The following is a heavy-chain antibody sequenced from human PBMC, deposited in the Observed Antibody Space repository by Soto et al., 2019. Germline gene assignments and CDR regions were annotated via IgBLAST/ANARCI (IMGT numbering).Heavy chain of an antibody. CDR3: SRESEDLTSNFDY. J-gene: IGHJ4*02. CDR2: ISSTTNYI. CDR1: GFTFTRYS. Sequence: EVQLVESGGGLVKPGGSLRLSCAASGFTFTRYSMNWVRQAPGKGLEWVSSISSTTNYIYYAYSMKGRFTVSRDNATNSVYLEMHSLRAEDPAVYYCSRESEDLTSNFDYWGQGTLVTVSS. V-gene: IGHV3-21*01.